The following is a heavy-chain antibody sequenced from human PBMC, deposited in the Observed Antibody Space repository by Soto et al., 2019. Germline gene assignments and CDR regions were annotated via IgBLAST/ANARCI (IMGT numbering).Heavy chain of an antibody. CDR1: GDSVSSNSAA. Sequence: SQTLSLTCAISGDSVSSNSAAWNWIRQSPSRGLEWLGRTYYRSKWYNDYAVSVKSRITINPDTSKNQFSLQLNSVTPEDTAVYYCARDPYVPTTAMVRVGAFDIWAQGTMDTVSS. J-gene: IGHJ3*02. CDR3: ARDPYVPTTAMVRVGAFDI. D-gene: IGHD3-10*01. V-gene: IGHV6-1*01. CDR2: TYYRSKWYN.